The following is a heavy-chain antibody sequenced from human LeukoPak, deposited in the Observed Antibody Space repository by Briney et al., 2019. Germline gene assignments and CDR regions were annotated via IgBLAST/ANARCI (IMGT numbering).Heavy chain of an antibody. CDR2: IYPGDSDT. V-gene: IGHV5-51*01. Sequence: GESLKISCKGSGYSFTSYWIGWVRQMPGKGLEWMGIIYPGDSDTRYSPSFQGQVTISADKSISTAYLQWSSLKASDTAMYYCARLGDISAIEEDNWFDPWGQGTLVTVSS. CDR3: ARLGDISAIEEDNWFDP. J-gene: IGHJ5*02. D-gene: IGHD3-22*01. CDR1: GYSFTSYW.